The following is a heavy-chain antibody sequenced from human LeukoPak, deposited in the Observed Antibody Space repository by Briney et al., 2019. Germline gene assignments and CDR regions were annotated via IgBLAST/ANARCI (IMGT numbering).Heavy chain of an antibody. CDR3: ARDLVGALDY. D-gene: IGHD1-26*01. J-gene: IGHJ4*02. CDR2: INAGNSNT. CDR1: GYTFTSYA. V-gene: IGHV1-3*01. Sequence: ASVKVSCKASGYTFTSYAMHWVRQAPGQRLEWMGWINAGNSNTKYSQKFQGRVTITRDTSASTAYMELSSLRSEDTAVYYCARDLVGALDYWGQGTLVTVSS.